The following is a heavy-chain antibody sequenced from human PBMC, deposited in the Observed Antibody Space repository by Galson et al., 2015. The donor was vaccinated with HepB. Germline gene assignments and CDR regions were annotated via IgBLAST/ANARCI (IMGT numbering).Heavy chain of an antibody. Sequence: SLRLSCAASGFTFTDYYMSWIRQAPGKGLEWVSYITSSGHTIYYADSVKGRFTISRDNAKKSLFLQMNSLRAEDTAVYYCARSGYGSGPVDIWGQGTMVTVSS. CDR3: ARSGYGSGPVDI. CDR1: GFTFTDYY. J-gene: IGHJ3*02. D-gene: IGHD3-10*01. CDR2: ITSSGHTI. V-gene: IGHV3-11*01.